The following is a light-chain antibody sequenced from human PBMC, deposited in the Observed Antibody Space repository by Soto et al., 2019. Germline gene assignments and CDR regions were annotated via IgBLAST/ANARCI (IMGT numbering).Light chain of an antibody. V-gene: IGKV1-5*03. J-gene: IGKJ1*01. CDR3: QQYNSYSGT. CDR2: KAS. Sequence: DIQMTQSPSTLSASVGDRVTITCRASQSISSWLAWYQQKPRKAPKLLIYKASSLESGVPSRFSGSGSGTEFTLTISSLQPDDFATYYCQQYNSYSGTFGQGTKVDIK. CDR1: QSISSW.